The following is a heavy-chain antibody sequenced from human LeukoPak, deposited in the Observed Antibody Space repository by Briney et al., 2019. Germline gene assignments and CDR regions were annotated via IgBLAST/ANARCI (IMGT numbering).Heavy chain of an antibody. V-gene: IGHV3-7*01. Sequence: GGSLRLSCAASGFTFSSYWMTWVRQTPGKGLEWVANIKHDGSEAYFVDSVKGRFTISRDNAENSLHLQMSSLRAEDTAVYYCARSANYGGHAFFDYWGQGILVIVSS. D-gene: IGHD4/OR15-4a*01. CDR3: ARSANYGGHAFFDY. CDR2: IKHDGSEA. J-gene: IGHJ4*02. CDR1: GFTFSSYW.